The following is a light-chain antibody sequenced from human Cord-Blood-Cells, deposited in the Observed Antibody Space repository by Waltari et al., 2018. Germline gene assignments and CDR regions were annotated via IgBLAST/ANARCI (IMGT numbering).Light chain of an antibody. CDR2: DVS. J-gene: IGLJ1*01. CDR3: SSYTSSSTL. V-gene: IGLV2-14*03. CDR1: SSDAGGYNY. Sequence: QSALTQPASVSGSPGQSITLPCTGTSSDAGGYNYVSRYQQHPGKAPKLMIYDVSNRPSGVSNRFSGSKSGNTASLTISGLQAEDEADYYCSSYTSSSTLFGTGTKVTVL.